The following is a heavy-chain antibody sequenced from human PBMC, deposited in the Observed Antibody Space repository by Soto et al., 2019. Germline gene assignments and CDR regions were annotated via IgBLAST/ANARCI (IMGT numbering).Heavy chain of an antibody. CDR3: ARYGDYIFDY. D-gene: IGHD4-17*01. CDR1: GGSFSGYY. V-gene: IGHV4-34*01. Sequence: SETLSLTCAVYGGSFSGYYWSWIRQPPGKGLEWIGYINYSGSTIYNPSLKSRVTISIDTSKNQFSLKLSSVTAADTAVYYCARYGDYIFDYWGRGTLVTVPQ. J-gene: IGHJ4*02. CDR2: INYSGST.